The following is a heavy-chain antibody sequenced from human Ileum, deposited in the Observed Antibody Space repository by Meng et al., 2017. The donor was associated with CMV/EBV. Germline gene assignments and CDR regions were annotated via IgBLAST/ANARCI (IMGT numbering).Heavy chain of an antibody. CDR2: ISSVSTAV. Sequence: RLSCAASGFTFSDYYMSWIRQAPGKGLEWVSYISSVSTAVYYADSVKGRFNVSRDNSKNSLYLQMNGLRAEDTAVYYCASQRGDFDHWGQGTLVTVSS. J-gene: IGHJ4*02. V-gene: IGHV3-11*01. D-gene: IGHD1-1*01. CDR1: GFTFSDYY. CDR3: ASQRGDFDH.